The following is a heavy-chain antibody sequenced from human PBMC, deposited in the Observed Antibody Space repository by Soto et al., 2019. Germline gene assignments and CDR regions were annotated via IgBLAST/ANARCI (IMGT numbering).Heavy chain of an antibody. D-gene: IGHD4-17*01. CDR1: GDAFKSSA. J-gene: IGHJ4*02. CDR3: ARDPTNDYGDDTFDY. CDR2: IIPSYDRT. V-gene: IGHV1-69*06. Sequence: QVLLLQSGSEVKKAGSSVKVSCKASGDAFKSSAIHWVRQAPGQGLEYMGRIIPSYDRTKYAQKFQGRLTLTADMYTSTVYMELSSLRSEDTAVYYCARDPTNDYGDDTFDYWGKGTKVIVSS.